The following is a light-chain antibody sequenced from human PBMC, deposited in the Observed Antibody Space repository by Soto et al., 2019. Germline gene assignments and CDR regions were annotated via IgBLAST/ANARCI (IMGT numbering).Light chain of an antibody. CDR2: GAS. V-gene: IGKV3-20*01. Sequence: EIVLTQSPGTLSLSPGERATLSCRASQSVSSSYLAWYQQKPGQAPRLLIHGASSRATGIPDRFSGSGSGTDFTLTISRLEPKDFAVYYCQQYGSSLFTFGPGTKVDIK. J-gene: IGKJ3*01. CDR3: QQYGSSLFT. CDR1: QSVSSSY.